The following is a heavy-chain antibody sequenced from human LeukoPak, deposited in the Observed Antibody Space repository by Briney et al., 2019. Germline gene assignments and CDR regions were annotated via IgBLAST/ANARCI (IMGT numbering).Heavy chain of an antibody. J-gene: IGHJ4*02. CDR2: IYYSGST. D-gene: IGHD6-6*01. CDR1: RGSISSYY. CDR3: ARLQYSSSSANFDY. Sequence: SETLSLTCSVSRGSISSYYWSWIRPPPGKGLEWIGYIYYSGSTNYNPSLTSRVTISVDTSKTQFSLKLSSVTAADTAVYYCARLQYSSSSANFDYWGQGTLVTVSS. V-gene: IGHV4-59*01.